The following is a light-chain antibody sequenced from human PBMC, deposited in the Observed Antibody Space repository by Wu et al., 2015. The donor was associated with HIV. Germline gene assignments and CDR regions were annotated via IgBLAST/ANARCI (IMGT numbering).Light chain of an antibody. V-gene: IGKV3-20*01. CDR2: GAS. J-gene: IGKJ2*03. CDR1: QSVTSSY. Sequence: EIVLTQSPGTLSLSPGERATLSCRASQSVTSSYLGWYQQKPGQAPRLLIYGASNRATGIPDRFSGGGSGTDFTLTISRLEPEDIAVYYCQQYGNSPYSFGQGTKLEIK. CDR3: QQYGNSPYS.